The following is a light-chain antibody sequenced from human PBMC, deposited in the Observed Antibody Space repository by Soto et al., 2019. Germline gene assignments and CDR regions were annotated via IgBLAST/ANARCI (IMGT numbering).Light chain of an antibody. CDR1: QTVRNNY. CDR2: DAS. V-gene: IGKV3-20*01. Sequence: ELVLTQSPGTLSLSSGGRAIISFRSSQTVRNNYLAWYQQKPGQATRLLIYDASSRATGIPDRFSGGGSGTDFTLTISRLEPEDFAVYYCQKYGSSPWTCGKG. CDR3: QKYGSSPWT. J-gene: IGKJ1*01.